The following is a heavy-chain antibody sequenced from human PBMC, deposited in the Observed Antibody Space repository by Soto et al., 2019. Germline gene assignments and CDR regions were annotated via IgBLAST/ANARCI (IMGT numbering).Heavy chain of an antibody. CDR3: ARESPDTAMVAYYYYYGMDV. CDR1: GFTFSSYS. CDR2: ISSSSSYI. V-gene: IGHV3-21*01. Sequence: PGGSLRLSCAASGFTFSSYSMNWVRQAPGKGLEWVSSISSSSSYIYYADSVKGRFTISRDNAKNSLYLQMNSLRAEDTAVYYCARESPDTAMVAYYYYYGMDVWGQGTTVTVSS. J-gene: IGHJ6*02. D-gene: IGHD5-18*01.